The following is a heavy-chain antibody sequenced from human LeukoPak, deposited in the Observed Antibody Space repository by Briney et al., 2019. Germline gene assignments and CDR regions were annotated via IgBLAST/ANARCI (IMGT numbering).Heavy chain of an antibody. D-gene: IGHD3-9*01. V-gene: IGHV3-21*01. CDR3: AKDNRRYFDCFDY. J-gene: IGHJ4*02. CDR1: GITFSNYG. CDR2: VSSSGSYI. Sequence: KPGGSLRLSCAASGITFSNYGMNWVRQAPGKGLEWVSFVSSSGSYIFYADSVKGRFTISRDNAKNSLYLQMNSLRAEDTAVYYCAKDNRRYFDCFDYWGQGTLVTVSS.